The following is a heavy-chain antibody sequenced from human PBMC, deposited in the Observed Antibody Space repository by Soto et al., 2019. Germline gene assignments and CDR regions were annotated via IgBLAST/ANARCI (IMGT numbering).Heavy chain of an antibody. CDR3: TRSPLMSLDWFDP. D-gene: IGHD2-8*01. V-gene: IGHV1-3*01. CDR1: GYTFTSYA. CDR2: INAANGYT. J-gene: IGHJ5*02. Sequence: ASVKVSCKASGYTFTSYAVHWVRQAPGQRLEWMGWINAANGYTKYSQKFKGRVTITRDTSASTAYMELSSLSSEDTAMYYCTRSPLMSLDWFDPWGQGTLVTVSS.